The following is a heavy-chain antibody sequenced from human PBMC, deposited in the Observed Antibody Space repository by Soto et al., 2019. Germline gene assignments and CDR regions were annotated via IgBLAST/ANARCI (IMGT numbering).Heavy chain of an antibody. Sequence: GGSLRLSCAASGFTFSSYAMSWVRQAPGKGLEWVSAISGSGGSTYYADSVKGRFHISRDNSKNTLYLQMNSLRAEDKAVYYCTKGVGYCTNGVCSSKYYFDYWGQGTLVTVSS. CDR2: ISGSGGST. D-gene: IGHD2-8*01. J-gene: IGHJ4*02. CDR1: GFTFSSYA. CDR3: TKGVGYCTNGVCSSKYYFDY. V-gene: IGHV3-23*01.